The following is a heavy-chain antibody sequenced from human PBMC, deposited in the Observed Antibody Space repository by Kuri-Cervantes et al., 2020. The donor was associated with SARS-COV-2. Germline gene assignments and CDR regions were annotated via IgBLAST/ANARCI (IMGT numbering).Heavy chain of an antibody. J-gene: IGHJ4*02. CDR3: ARDLRLGKSLDY. Sequence: GGSLRLSCVASGFTFNTYTINWVRQAPGKALQWVSSISGSGSYIYYADSVKGRFTISRDNAKNSLYLQMSSLRAEDTAVYYCARDLRLGKSLDYWGQGTLVTVSS. V-gene: IGHV3-21*01. CDR1: GFTFNTYT. D-gene: IGHD7-27*01. CDR2: ISGSGSYI.